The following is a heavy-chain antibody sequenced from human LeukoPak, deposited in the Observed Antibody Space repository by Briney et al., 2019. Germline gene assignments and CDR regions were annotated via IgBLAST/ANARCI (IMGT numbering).Heavy chain of an antibody. V-gene: IGHV3-23*01. CDR2: ISGSGGST. Sequence: TGGSLRLSCAASGFTFNNYWMSWVRQAPGKGLEWVSAISGSGGSTYYADSVKGRFTISRDNSKNTLYLQMNSLRAEDTAVYYCAKDPPYCSSTSCYTGDDYWDQGTLVTVSS. J-gene: IGHJ4*02. CDR1: GFTFNNYW. CDR3: AKDPPYCSSTSCYTGDDY. D-gene: IGHD2-2*02.